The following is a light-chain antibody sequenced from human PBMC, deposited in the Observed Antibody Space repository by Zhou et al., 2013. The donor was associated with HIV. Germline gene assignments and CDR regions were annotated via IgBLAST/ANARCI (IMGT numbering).Light chain of an antibody. V-gene: IGKV1-16*01. CDR3: QQVNSHPFT. CDR2: GVS. Sequence: DIQMTQSPSTLTAAVGDRVTVTCRASQDITTYLAWFQQKPARAPKSLIYGVSNLHSGVPSRFSGSGSGRNFTLTINSLQPEDFATYYCQQVNSHPFTFGPGTTVDV. J-gene: IGKJ3*01. CDR1: QDITTY.